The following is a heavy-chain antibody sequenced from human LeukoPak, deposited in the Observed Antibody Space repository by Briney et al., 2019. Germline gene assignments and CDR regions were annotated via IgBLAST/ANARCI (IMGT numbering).Heavy chain of an antibody. V-gene: IGHV3-66*01. CDR1: GFTFSDYY. Sequence: GGSLRLSCAASGFTFSDYYMSWVRQAPGKGLEWVSVIYSGGSTYYADSVKGRFTISRDNSKNTLYLQMNSLRAEDTAVYYCAGVREIMYNWFDPWGQGTLVTVSS. J-gene: IGHJ5*02. CDR2: IYSGGST. CDR3: AGVREIMYNWFDP. D-gene: IGHD1-26*01.